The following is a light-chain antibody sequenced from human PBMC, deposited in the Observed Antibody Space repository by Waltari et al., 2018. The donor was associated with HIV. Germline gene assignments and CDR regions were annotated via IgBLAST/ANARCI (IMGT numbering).Light chain of an antibody. CDR1: SSNLGLGSV. CDR2: DNI. V-gene: IGLV1-40*01. Sequence: QSVLTQPPPVSGAPGQRVTISCTGSSSNLGLGSVVQWYQQLPGTAPKLLVYDNINRPSGVPDRFSGSKSGISASLAITGLQAEDEANYYCQSYDNSLSAWVFGGGTKVTVL. J-gene: IGLJ3*02. CDR3: QSYDNSLSAWV.